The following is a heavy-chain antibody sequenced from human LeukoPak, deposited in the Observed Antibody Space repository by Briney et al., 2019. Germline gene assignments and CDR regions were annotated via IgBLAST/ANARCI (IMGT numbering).Heavy chain of an antibody. CDR1: GGTFSSYA. Sequence: ASVKVSCKASGGTFSSYAISWVRQAPGQGLEWMGGIIPIFGTANYAQKFQGRVTMTRDMSTSTVYMELSSLRSEDTAVYYCARATAGSLAAAAGTYYDYWGQGTLVTVSS. CDR3: ARATAGSLAAAAGTYYDY. D-gene: IGHD6-13*01. CDR2: IIPIFGTA. J-gene: IGHJ4*02. V-gene: IGHV1-69*05.